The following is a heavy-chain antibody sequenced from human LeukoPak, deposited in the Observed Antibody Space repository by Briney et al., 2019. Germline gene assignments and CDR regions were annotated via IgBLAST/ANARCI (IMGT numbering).Heavy chain of an antibody. CDR3: ARSGWKRYNWFDP. Sequence: AGGSLRLSCAASGFTFSSYGMSWVRQAPGKGLEWVSAISGSGGSTYYPDSVKGRFTTSRDNSKNTLYLQMNSLRAEDTAVYYCARSGWKRYNWFDPWGQGTLVTVSS. J-gene: IGHJ5*02. CDR1: GFTFSSYG. D-gene: IGHD1-1*01. V-gene: IGHV3-23*01. CDR2: ISGSGGST.